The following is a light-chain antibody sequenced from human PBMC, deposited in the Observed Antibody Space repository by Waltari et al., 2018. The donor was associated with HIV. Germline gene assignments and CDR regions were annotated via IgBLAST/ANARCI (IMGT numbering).Light chain of an antibody. CDR2: KAS. Sequence: DIHMTHFPSTLSAFLGYRVTITCRASQSVGSWLAWYQHKTGKAPKLLIHKASVLESGVSSRFSGSGSETEFTLIIDSLEPDDFATYYCQQYNTDPSFGQGTRLEMK. CDR3: QQYNTDPS. J-gene: IGKJ5*01. V-gene: IGKV1-5*03. CDR1: QSVGSW.